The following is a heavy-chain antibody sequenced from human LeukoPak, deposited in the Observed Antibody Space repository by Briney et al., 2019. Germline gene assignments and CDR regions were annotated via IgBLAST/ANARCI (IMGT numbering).Heavy chain of an antibody. CDR2: ISSSGSYI. V-gene: IGHV3-21*01. J-gene: IGHJ4*02. CDR3: ARVVSTMVRGVNDY. CDR1: GFTLSSYS. Sequence: GGSLSLSCAASGFTLSSYSMNWVRQAPGKGLEWVSCISSSGSYIYYADSVKGRFTFSRDNAKDSLYLQMDSLRAEDTAVYYCARVVSTMVRGVNDYWGRGTLVTVSS. D-gene: IGHD3-10*01.